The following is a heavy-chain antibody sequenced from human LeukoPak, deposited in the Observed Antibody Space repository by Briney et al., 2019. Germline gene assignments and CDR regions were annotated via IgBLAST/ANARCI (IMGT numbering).Heavy chain of an antibody. J-gene: IGHJ4*02. CDR3: ARDRPPAYYYDSSGYYSWGYFVY. D-gene: IGHD3-22*01. Sequence: ASVKVSCKASGYTFTSYYMHWVRQAPGQGLEWMGIINPSGGSTSYAQKFQGRVTMTRDMSTSTVYMELSSLRSEDTAVYYCARDRPPAYYYDSSGYYSWGYFVYWGQGTLVTVSS. CDR2: INPSGGST. CDR1: GYTFTSYY. V-gene: IGHV1-46*01.